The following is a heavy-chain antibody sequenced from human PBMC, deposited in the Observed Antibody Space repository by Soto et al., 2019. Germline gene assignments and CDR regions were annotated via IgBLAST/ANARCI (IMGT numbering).Heavy chain of an antibody. V-gene: IGHV1-18*01. Sequence: QVQLVQSGAEVKKPGASVKVSCKASGYTFTSYGISWVRQAPGQGLEWMGWISAYNGNTNYAQKLQGRVNRNTDTSTSTAYMELRSLRSDDTAVYYCARVQYSPPYYYYYGMDVWGHGTTVTVSS. CDR2: ISAYNGNT. D-gene: IGHD5-18*01. J-gene: IGHJ6*02. CDR1: GYTFTSYG. CDR3: ARVQYSPPYYYYYGMDV.